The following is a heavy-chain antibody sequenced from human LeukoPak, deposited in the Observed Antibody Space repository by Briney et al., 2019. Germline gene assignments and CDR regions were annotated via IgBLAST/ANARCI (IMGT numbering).Heavy chain of an antibody. D-gene: IGHD6-13*01. CDR2: MNPNSGNT. J-gene: IGHJ5*02. V-gene: IGHV1-8*01. CDR3: ARGGASAAARRFDP. CDR1: GYTFTSYD. Sequence: ASVKVSCKTSGYTFTSYDINWVRQAAGQGLEWMGWMNPNSGNTGYAQKFQGRVTITSSTSTSTAFMELGSLTSEDTAVYYCARGGASAAARRFDPWGQGTLVTVS.